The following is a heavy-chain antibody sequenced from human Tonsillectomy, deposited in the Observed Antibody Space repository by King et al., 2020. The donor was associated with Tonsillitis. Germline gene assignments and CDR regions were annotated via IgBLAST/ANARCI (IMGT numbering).Heavy chain of an antibody. D-gene: IGHD4-23*01. CDR3: ARDVGGNSDY. V-gene: IGHV4-59*01. Sequence: LQLQESGPGLVKPSETLSLTCTVSGASISSYFWSWIRQPPGRGLEWIGYIYYSGSTNYNPSLKSRVTMSVDTSKNQFSLRPSSVTAADTAVYYCARDVGGNSDYWGQGTLVTVSS. J-gene: IGHJ4*02. CDR1: GASISSYF. CDR2: IYYSGST.